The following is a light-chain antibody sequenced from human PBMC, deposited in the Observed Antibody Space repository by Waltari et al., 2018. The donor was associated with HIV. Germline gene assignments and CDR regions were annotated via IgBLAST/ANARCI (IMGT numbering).Light chain of an antibody. V-gene: IGKV1-5*03. Sequence: DIQMTQSPSTLSASIGDRVTITCRASQSISVWLAWYHQKPGIAPQLLIYEASNLESGVPSMFSGTGSGTEFTLTISSLQPDDSATFYCQQYDSVPWTFGQGTKVGIK. CDR2: EAS. CDR1: QSISVW. CDR3: QQYDSVPWT. J-gene: IGKJ1*01.